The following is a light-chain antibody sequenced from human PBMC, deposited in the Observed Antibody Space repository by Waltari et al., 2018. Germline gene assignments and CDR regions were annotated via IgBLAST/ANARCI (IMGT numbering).Light chain of an antibody. CDR3: SSYARSSHVV. Sequence: QSALTQPPSASGSPGQSVTISCTGTNSDVADYDSVSWYQYHPGKAPKLLIYDVTKLPSGVPDRFSGSKSGNTASLTVSGLQAGDEADYYCSSYARSSHVVFGGGTKLTVL. V-gene: IGLV2-8*01. CDR1: NSDVADYDS. J-gene: IGLJ3*02. CDR2: DVT.